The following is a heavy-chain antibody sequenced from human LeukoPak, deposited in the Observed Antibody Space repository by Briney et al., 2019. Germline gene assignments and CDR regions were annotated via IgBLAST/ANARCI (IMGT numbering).Heavy chain of an antibody. V-gene: IGHV4-4*07. CDR2: IYTSGST. CDR1: CGSISSYY. D-gene: IGHD3-22*01. J-gene: IGHJ6*03. CDR3: ARDRYYDSSGYYYYYYYMDV. Sequence: PSETLSLTCTVSCGSISSYYWSWIRQPAGKGLEWIGRIYTSGSTNYNPSLKSRVTMSVDTSKNQFSLKLSSVTAADTAVYYCARDRYYDSSGYYYYYYYMDVWGKGTTVTVSS.